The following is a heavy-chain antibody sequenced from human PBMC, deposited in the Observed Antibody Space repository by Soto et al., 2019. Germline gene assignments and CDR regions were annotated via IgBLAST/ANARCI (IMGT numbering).Heavy chain of an antibody. Sequence: QVQLVESGGGVVQPGRPLRLSCAASGFTFSTYGMHWVRQAPGKGLEWVAVISYDGNNKYYADSVKGRFTISRDNSKNTLYLQMSSLRAEDTAVYYCAKSVYNWNDGFFDYWGQGTLVTVSS. D-gene: IGHD1-1*01. CDR2: ISYDGNNK. J-gene: IGHJ4*02. V-gene: IGHV3-30*18. CDR1: GFTFSTYG. CDR3: AKSVYNWNDGFFDY.